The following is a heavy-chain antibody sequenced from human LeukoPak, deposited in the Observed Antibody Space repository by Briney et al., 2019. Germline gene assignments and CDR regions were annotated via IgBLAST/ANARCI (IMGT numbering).Heavy chain of an antibody. CDR1: GFTLSSYS. CDR2: ISSSSSYI. Sequence: PGGSLRLSCAASGFTLSSYSMNWVRQAPGKGLEWVSSISSSSSYIYYADSVKGRFTISRDNAKNSLYLQMNSLRAEDTAVYYCARDRTREWELLVDYWGQGTLVTVSS. J-gene: IGHJ4*02. V-gene: IGHV3-21*01. D-gene: IGHD1-26*01. CDR3: ARDRTREWELLVDY.